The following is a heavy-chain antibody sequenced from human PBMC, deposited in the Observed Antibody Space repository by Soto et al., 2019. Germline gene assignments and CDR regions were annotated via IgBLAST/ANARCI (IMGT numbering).Heavy chain of an antibody. CDR3: ARGGRFGVVIISDYGMDV. Sequence: GESLKISCQGSGYSFTSYWISWVRQMPGKGLEWMGRIDPSDSYTNYSPSFQGHVTISADKSISTAYLQWSSLKASDTAMYYCARGGRFGVVIISDYGMDVWGQGTTVTVSS. D-gene: IGHD3-3*01. V-gene: IGHV5-10-1*01. CDR2: IDPSDSYT. J-gene: IGHJ6*02. CDR1: GYSFTSYW.